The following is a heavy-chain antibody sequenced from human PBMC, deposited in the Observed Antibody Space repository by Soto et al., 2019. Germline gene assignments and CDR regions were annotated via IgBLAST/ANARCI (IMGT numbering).Heavy chain of an antibody. CDR3: VRGSSGAIDY. J-gene: IGHJ4*02. CDR1: GGSISSYY. V-gene: IGHV4-59*01. CDR2: IYYSGSI. Sequence: SETLSLTCTVSGGSISSYYWSWSRQPPGKGLEWIGYIYYSGSINYNPSLKSRVTISVDTSKNQFSLKLSSVTAADTAVYYCVRGSSGAIDYWGQGTLVTVSS. D-gene: IGHD3-22*01.